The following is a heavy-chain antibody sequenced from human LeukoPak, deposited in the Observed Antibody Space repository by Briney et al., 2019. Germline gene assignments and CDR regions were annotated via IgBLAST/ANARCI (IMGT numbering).Heavy chain of an antibody. CDR3: AGGTFRRVDY. V-gene: IGHV4-59*01. CDR1: GGSISSYY. D-gene: IGHD3-16*01. J-gene: IGHJ4*02. CDR2: IYYGGST. Sequence: SETLSLTCTVSGGSISSYYWSWIRQPPGKGLEWIWYIYYGGSTNYNPSLKIRVTISVDTSKNQFSQKRSSVNAADTDVYSCAGGTFRRVDYWGQGTLVTVSS.